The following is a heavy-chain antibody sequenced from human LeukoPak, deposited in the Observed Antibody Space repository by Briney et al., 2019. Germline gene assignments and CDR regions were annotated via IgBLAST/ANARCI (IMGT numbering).Heavy chain of an antibody. CDR2: IRNKANSYTT. D-gene: IGHD5-12*01. J-gene: IGHJ3*01. V-gene: IGHV3-72*01. CDR3: ASNVDSGVDV. CDR1: GFTFSSYS. Sequence: GGSLRLSCAASGFTFSSYSMNWVRQAPGKGLEWVGRIRNKANSYTTEYVASVKGRFTISRDDSKNSLSLQMNGLKTEDTAMYYCASNVDSGVDVWGQGKMVTVSS.